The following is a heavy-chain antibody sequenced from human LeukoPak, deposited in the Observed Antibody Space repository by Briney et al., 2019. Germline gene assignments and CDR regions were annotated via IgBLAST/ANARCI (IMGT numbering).Heavy chain of an antibody. D-gene: IGHD4-11*01. CDR3: VRSAFLTTEFYLDY. Sequence: GGSLRLSCAASGFTFSRYWMHWVRQAPGKGLVWVSRINTDGRTITYADSVKGRFTISRDSAKNTLYLQMNSLRAEDTAVYYCVRSAFLTTEFYLDYWGHGTLVTVSS. CDR1: GFTFSRYW. V-gene: IGHV3-74*01. CDR2: INTDGRTI. J-gene: IGHJ4*01.